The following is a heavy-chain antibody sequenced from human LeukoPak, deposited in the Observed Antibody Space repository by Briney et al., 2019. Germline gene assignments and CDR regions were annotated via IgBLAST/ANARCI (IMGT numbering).Heavy chain of an antibody. CDR2: IIPIFGTA. V-gene: IGHV1-69*13. J-gene: IGHJ4*02. CDR1: AGTFSSYA. Sequence: ASVKVSCKASAGTFSSYAISWVRQAPGQGLEWMGGIIPIFGTANYAQKFQGRVTITADESTSTAYMELSSLRSEDTAVYYCASPREGSSWLVFDYWGQGTLVTVSS. D-gene: IGHD6-13*01. CDR3: ASPREGSSWLVFDY.